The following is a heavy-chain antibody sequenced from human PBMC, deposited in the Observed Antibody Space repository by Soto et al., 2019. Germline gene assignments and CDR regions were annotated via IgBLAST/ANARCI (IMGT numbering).Heavy chain of an antibody. CDR1: GYTFIDYD. CDR3: ARGFSSYSDH. CDR2: MNPNTGNT. V-gene: IGHV1-8*01. J-gene: IGHJ4*02. D-gene: IGHD3-10*01. Sequence: ASVKVSCKASGYTFIDYDINWVRQAAGQGLEWMGWMNPNTGNTAYAQKFQGRLTLTRDTSMSTAYMDLSSLTSGDTAVYFCARGFSSYSDHWAQGTLVTVSS.